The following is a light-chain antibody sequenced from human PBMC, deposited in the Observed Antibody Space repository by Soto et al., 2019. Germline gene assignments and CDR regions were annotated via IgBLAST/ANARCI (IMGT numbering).Light chain of an antibody. J-gene: IGLJ2*01. CDR2: AVN. CDR3: SSYTSSSPLVV. V-gene: IGLV2-14*01. CDR1: SSDIGLYNY. Sequence: QSGLTQPASVSGSLGQSITISCSGSSSDIGLYNYVSWYQQHPGKAPKLMIYAVNTRPSGVSNRFSGSKSGNAASLTISGLQAEDEADYYCSSYTSSSPLVVFGGGTKLTVL.